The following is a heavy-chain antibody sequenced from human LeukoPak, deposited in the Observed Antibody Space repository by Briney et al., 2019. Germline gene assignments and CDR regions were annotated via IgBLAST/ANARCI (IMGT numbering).Heavy chain of an antibody. CDR1: GGSISSSSYY. J-gene: IGHJ5*02. Sequence: PSETLSLTCTVSGGSISSSSYYWGWIRQPPGKGLEWIGSIYYSGSTYYNPSLKSRVTISVDTSKNQFSLKLSSVTAADTAVYYCATTRYRLRYFDWLLPPWFDPWGQGTLVTVSS. D-gene: IGHD3-9*01. CDR2: IYYSGST. CDR3: ATTRYRLRYFDWLLPPWFDP. V-gene: IGHV4-39*01.